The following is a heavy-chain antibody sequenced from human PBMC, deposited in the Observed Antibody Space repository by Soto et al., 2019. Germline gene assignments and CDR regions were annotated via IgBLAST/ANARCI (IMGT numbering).Heavy chain of an antibody. J-gene: IGHJ4*02. Sequence: QVRLQESGPGLLKPSETLSLTCTVSGGSINTFYWSWVRQPAGKGLEWIGRIFSSGSTSFNPSLEGRVSMSVDTSKHHFTQNLSSVTAADMAMYYCAREGSYSAYNFAHGIQLWSFDVWGQGALVTVSS. CDR1: GGSINTFY. CDR3: AREGSYSAYNFAHGIQLWSFDV. V-gene: IGHV4-4*07. D-gene: IGHD5-12*01. CDR2: IFSSGST.